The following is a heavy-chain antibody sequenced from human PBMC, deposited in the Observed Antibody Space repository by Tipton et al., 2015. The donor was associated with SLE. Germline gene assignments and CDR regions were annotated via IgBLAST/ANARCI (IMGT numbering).Heavy chain of an antibody. D-gene: IGHD3-3*01. CDR3: ARIVTYYDLWSGPGKVYYYYYMDV. V-gene: IGHV4-31*03. CDR2: IKYSGST. J-gene: IGHJ6*03. Sequence: TLSLTCTVSGGSISSGGYYWSWIRQHPGKGLEWIGEIKYSGSTNYNWSLKSRVAISVDTSKNQFSLKLSSVTAADTAVYYCARIVTYYDLWSGPGKVYYYYYMDVWGKGTTVTVSS. CDR1: GGSISSGGYY.